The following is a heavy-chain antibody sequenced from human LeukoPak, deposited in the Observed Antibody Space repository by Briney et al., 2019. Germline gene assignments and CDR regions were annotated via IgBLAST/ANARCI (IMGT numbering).Heavy chain of an antibody. CDR1: VGSIRKYY. J-gene: IGHJ2*01. D-gene: IGHD6-13*01. CDR3: ARVSSRWYQDWYFDL. V-gene: IGHV4-4*07. Sequence: SETLSLTCTVSVGSIRKYYRRWIRQPAGKALEWIRRIYTSGSPNYYPSLKSRVTMSVDTSKNQFSLKLSSVTAADTAVYYCARVSSRWYQDWYFDLWGRGTLVTVSS. CDR2: IYTSGSP.